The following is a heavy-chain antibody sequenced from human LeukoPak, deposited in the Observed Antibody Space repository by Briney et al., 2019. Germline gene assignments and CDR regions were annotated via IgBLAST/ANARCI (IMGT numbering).Heavy chain of an antibody. J-gene: IGHJ6*03. CDR1: GDSVSGYY. V-gene: IGHV4-4*09. D-gene: IGHD3-22*01. Sequence: TSETLSLTCTVSGDSVSGYYGSWIRQPPGKGLEWIGYFYTSANTNYSPSLKGRVTMSVDTSKNQFSLKLSSVTAADTAVYDCARGLRDEERHYGYYYMDVWGKGTTVTVSS. CDR2: FYTSANT. CDR3: ARGLRDEERHYGYYYMDV.